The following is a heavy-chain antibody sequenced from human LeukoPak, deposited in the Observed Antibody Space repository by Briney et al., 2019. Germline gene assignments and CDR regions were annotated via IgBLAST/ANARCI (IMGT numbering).Heavy chain of an antibody. J-gene: IGHJ4*01. Sequence: GGSLRLSCAASGFTFSSYSMLWVRQAPGKGLEWVSYISSSSSTIYYADSVKGRFTISRDNAKDSLYLQMNGLRPEDTALYYCSTDPRLLIYWGHGTLVTVSS. CDR2: ISSSSSTI. CDR3: STDPRLLIY. D-gene: IGHD2-8*01. V-gene: IGHV3-48*04. CDR1: GFTFSSYS.